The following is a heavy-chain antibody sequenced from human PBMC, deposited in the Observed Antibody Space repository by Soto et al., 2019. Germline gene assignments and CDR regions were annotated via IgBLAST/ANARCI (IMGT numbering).Heavy chain of an antibody. CDR1: GFTFSSYA. Sequence: EVQLLESGGDWVQPGGSLRLSCAASGFTFSSYAMHWVRQAPGKGLEWVSGLIGSGGGTFYTYSVKGRFTISRDNSKQTLYLQMNSLRAEDTALYYCARRPGEGRHFDLWGRGSLVTVSA. J-gene: IGHJ2*01. V-gene: IGHV3-23*01. D-gene: IGHD7-27*01. CDR2: LIGSGGGT. CDR3: ARRPGEGRHFDL.